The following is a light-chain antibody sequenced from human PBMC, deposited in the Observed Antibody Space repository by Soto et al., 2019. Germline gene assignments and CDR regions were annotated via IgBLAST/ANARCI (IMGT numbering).Light chain of an antibody. V-gene: IGLV1-44*01. J-gene: IGLJ1*01. CDR3: QSYDSSLSGYV. Sequence: QSVLTQPPSASGTPGQRATISCCGSNSNIGSDIVNCYQLLPGAAPEVLINTTNQRPSGVPERFSGSNSGTSASLAITALQGEDEADYYCQSYDSSLSGYVFGNGTKVTVL. CDR2: TTN. CDR1: NSNIGSDI.